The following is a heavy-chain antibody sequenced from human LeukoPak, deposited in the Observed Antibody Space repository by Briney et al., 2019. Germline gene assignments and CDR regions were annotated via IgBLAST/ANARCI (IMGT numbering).Heavy chain of an antibody. J-gene: IGHJ3*02. CDR2: IKQDGSEK. V-gene: IGHV3-7*01. Sequence: GGSLRLSCAASGFTFSSYAMSWVRQAPGKGLEWVANIKQDGSEKYYVDSVKGRFTISRDNAKNSLYLQMNSLRAEDTAVYYCARLMIYYDILTGYDAFDIWGQGTMVTVSS. D-gene: IGHD3-9*01. CDR1: GFTFSSYA. CDR3: ARLMIYYDILTGYDAFDI.